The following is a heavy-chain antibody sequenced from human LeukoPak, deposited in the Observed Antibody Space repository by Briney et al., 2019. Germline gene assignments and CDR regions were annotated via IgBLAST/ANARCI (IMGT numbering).Heavy chain of an antibody. CDR1: GFTFSCYA. CDR2: RSYDGSNK. J-gene: IGHJ4*02. V-gene: IGHV3-30-3*01. CDR3: ARAGVEYYYDSSGYGDY. Sequence: PGGALRLSCGTSGFTFSCYAMHWVRQAPGKGLEWVAVRSYDGSNKYYADSVKGRFTISRDNSKNTLYLQMNSLRAEDTAVYYCARAGVEYYYDSSGYGDYWGQGTLVTVSS. D-gene: IGHD3-22*01.